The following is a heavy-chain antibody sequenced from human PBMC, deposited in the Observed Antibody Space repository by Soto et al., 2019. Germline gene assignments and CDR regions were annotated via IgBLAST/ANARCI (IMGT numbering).Heavy chain of an antibody. J-gene: IGHJ4*02. D-gene: IGHD6-19*01. Sequence: SETLSLTCTVSGGSISSYYWSWIRQPPGKGLEWIGYIYYSGSTNYNPSLKSRVTISVDTSKNQFSLKLSSVTAADTAVYYCAREYSSGWYYFDYWGQGTLVTSPQ. CDR3: AREYSSGWYYFDY. CDR1: GGSISSYY. CDR2: IYYSGST. V-gene: IGHV4-59*01.